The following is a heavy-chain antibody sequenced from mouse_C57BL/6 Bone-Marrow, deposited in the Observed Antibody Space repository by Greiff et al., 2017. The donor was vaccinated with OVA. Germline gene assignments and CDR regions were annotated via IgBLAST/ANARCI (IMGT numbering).Heavy chain of an antibody. V-gene: IGHV5-6*01. CDR2: ISSGGSYT. Sequence: EVMLVESGGDLVKPGGSLKLSCAASGFTFSSYGMSWVRQTPDKRLEWVATISSGGSYTYYPDSVKGRFTLTRDNAKNTLYLQMSSLKSEDTAMYCCARHEIYYYGSSYGNFDYWGQGTTLTVSS. CDR3: ARHEIYYYGSSYGNFDY. J-gene: IGHJ2*01. CDR1: GFTFSSYG. D-gene: IGHD1-1*01.